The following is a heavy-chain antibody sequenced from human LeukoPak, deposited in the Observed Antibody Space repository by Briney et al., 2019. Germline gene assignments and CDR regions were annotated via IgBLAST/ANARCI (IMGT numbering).Heavy chain of an antibody. V-gene: IGHV3-21*01. J-gene: IGHJ4*02. CDR3: ARTKAAHMGFDY. D-gene: IGHD2-8*01. Sequence: GGSLRLSCAASGFTFSSYWMHWVRQAPGKGLEWVSAISSKSTDIYYADSMKGRFTISRDNAKNSLYLQMNSLRVDDTAVYYCARTKAAHMGFDYWGQGTLVTVSS. CDR2: ISSKSTDI. CDR1: GFTFSSYW.